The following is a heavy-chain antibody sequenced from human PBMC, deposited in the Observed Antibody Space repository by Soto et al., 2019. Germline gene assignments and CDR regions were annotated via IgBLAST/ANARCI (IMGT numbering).Heavy chain of an antibody. J-gene: IGHJ4*01. CDR3: ARDLAAPSGFLRDY. Sequence: GGSLRLPCAASGFTFSSYSMNWVRQAPGKGLEWVSSISSSSSYIYYADSVKGRFTISRDNAKNSLYLQMNSLRVEDTAVYYCARDLAAPSGFLRDYWGHGTLVTVSS. V-gene: IGHV3-21*01. CDR1: GFTFSSYS. D-gene: IGHD2-15*01. CDR2: ISSSSSYI.